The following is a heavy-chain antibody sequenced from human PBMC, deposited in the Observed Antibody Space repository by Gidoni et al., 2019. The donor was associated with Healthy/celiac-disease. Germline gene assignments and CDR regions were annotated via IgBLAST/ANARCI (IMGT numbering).Heavy chain of an antibody. Sequence: EVQLVESGGGLVMPGGSLRLSCAASGFTFSRCSMTWVRQAPGKGREWVSSISSSSSYIYYADSVKGRFTISRDNAKNSLYLQMNSLRAEDTAVYYCARDGSRFDYWGQGTLVTVSS. V-gene: IGHV3-21*01. D-gene: IGHD1-26*01. J-gene: IGHJ4*02. CDR1: GFTFSRCS. CDR2: ISSSSSYI. CDR3: ARDGSRFDY.